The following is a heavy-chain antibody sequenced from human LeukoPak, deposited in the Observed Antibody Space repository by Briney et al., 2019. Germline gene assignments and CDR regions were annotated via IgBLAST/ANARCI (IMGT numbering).Heavy chain of an antibody. V-gene: IGHV1-69*04. Sequence: GSSVKVSCKASGGTFSSYAISWVRQAPGQGLEWMGRIIPILGIANYAQKFQGRVTITADKSTSTAYMELSSLRSEDTAVYYCARDRYGGYAFDIWGQGTMVTVSS. D-gene: IGHD4-23*01. J-gene: IGHJ3*02. CDR1: GGTFSSYA. CDR2: IIPILGIA. CDR3: ARDRYGGYAFDI.